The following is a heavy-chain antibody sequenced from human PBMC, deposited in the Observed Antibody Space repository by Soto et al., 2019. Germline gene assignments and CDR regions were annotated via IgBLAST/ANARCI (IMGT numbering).Heavy chain of an antibody. CDR1: TFIFNRYG. D-gene: IGHD3-16*02. J-gene: IGHJ4*02. CDR2: TAYDGNTN. Sequence: QMQLVESGGGVVQPGTTLRLSCKVSTFIFNRYGINWVRQAPGKGLEWVAVTAYDGNTNYYGDSVKGRFSIYRDSSKNTVYLEMNSLRHEDTATYYCAKSRYVQRFIPPFDYWGPGTLVIVSS. V-gene: IGHV3-30*18. CDR3: AKSRYVQRFIPPFDY.